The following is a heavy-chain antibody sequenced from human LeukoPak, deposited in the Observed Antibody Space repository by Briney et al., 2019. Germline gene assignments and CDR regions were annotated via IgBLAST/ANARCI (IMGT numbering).Heavy chain of an antibody. Sequence: PSGTLSLTCAVYGGSFSGYYWSWIRQPPGKGLEWIGEINHSVSTNYNPPLRSRVTISVDTSNDQFSLKLSSVTAADTAVYYCARVSYYDSSGNRGAFDYWGQGTLVTVSS. CDR3: ARVSYYDSSGNRGAFDY. J-gene: IGHJ4*02. CDR1: GGSFSGYY. CDR2: INHSVST. D-gene: IGHD3-22*01. V-gene: IGHV4-34*01.